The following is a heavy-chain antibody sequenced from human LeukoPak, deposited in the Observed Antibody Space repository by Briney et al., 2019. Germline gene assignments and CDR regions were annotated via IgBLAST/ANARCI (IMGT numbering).Heavy chain of an antibody. V-gene: IGHV6-1*01. CDR1: GDSVSSNSAV. Sequence: SQTLSLTCAISGDSVSSNSAVWNWVRQSPSRGLEWLGRTYYRSKWNNHYAVSVKSRITINPDISKNQFSLQLNSVTPEDTAVYYCARDAPGSSYFDYWGQGTPVTVSS. CDR2: TYYRSKWNN. CDR3: ARDAPGSSYFDY. D-gene: IGHD1-26*01. J-gene: IGHJ4*02.